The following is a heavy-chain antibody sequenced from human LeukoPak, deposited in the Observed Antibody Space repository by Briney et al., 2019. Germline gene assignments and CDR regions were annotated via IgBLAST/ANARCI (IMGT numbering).Heavy chain of an antibody. D-gene: IGHD3-16*02. J-gene: IGHJ4*02. CDR2: IGFDGNKK. Sequence: GGSLRLSCAASGFSFGGFGVHWVRQAPGQGLEWVAFIGFDGNKKFIRDSVKGRFTISRGNSGNTLFLQMNSLRAEDTGVYYCAKDLSYSFEIPAYWGQGTLVTVSS. CDR3: AKDLSYSFEIPAY. V-gene: IGHV3-30*02. CDR1: GFSFGGFG.